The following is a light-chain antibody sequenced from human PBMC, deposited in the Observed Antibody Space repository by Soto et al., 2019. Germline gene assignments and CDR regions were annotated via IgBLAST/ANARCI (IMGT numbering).Light chain of an antibody. J-gene: IGKJ1*01. Sequence: EIVFTQSPGTLSLSPGERATLSCRASQSVSSSYLAWYQQKPGQAPRLLIYGASSRATGIPDRFSGSGSGTDFTLTISRLEPEDFAVYYCQQYGSSGTFGQRSKVDIK. CDR1: QSVSSSY. CDR2: GAS. CDR3: QQYGSSGT. V-gene: IGKV3-20*01.